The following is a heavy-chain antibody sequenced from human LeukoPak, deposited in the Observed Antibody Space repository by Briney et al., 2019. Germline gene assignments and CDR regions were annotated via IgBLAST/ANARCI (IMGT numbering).Heavy chain of an antibody. CDR2: ITRSSYI. Sequence: GGSLRLSCAASGFTVSSNYMSWVRQAPGKGLEWVSSITRSSYIYYADSVKGRFTISRDNAKNSLYLQMNSLRAEDTAVYYCAGYASSGRRDALDIWGQGTMVTVSS. V-gene: IGHV3-69-1*01. CDR3: AGYASSGRRDALDI. J-gene: IGHJ3*02. D-gene: IGHD3-22*01. CDR1: GFTVSSNY.